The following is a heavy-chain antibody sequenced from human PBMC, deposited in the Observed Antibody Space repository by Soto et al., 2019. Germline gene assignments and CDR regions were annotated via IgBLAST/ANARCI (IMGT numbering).Heavy chain of an antibody. CDR3: ANSMVRGYYYYYYGMDV. V-gene: IGHV3-23*01. Sequence: GGSLRLSCAASGFTFSSYAMSWVRQAPGKGLGWVSAISGSGGSTYYADSVKGRFTISRDNSKNTLYLQMNSLRAEDTAVYYCANSMVRGYYYYYYGMDVWGQGTTVTVSS. J-gene: IGHJ6*02. CDR1: GFTFSSYA. CDR2: ISGSGGST. D-gene: IGHD3-10*01.